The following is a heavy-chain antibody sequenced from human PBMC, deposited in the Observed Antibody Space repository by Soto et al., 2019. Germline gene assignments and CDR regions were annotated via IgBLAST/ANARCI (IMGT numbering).Heavy chain of an antibody. CDR2: ISGSGGST. J-gene: IGHJ4*02. CDR3: AKMIAAAGRYFDY. Sequence: VQLLESGGGLVQPGGSLRLSCAASGFTFSSYAMSWVRQAPGKGLEWVSAISGSGGSTYYADSVKGWFTISRDNSKNTLYLQMNSLRAEDTAVYYCAKMIAAAGRYFDYWGQGTLVTVSS. D-gene: IGHD6-13*01. CDR1: GFTFSSYA. V-gene: IGHV3-23*01.